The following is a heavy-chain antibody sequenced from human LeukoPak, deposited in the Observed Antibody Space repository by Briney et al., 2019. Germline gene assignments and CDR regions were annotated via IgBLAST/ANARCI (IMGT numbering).Heavy chain of an antibody. CDR2: ISSSSDSI. V-gene: IGHV3-48*02. J-gene: IGHJ4*02. D-gene: IGHD5-12*01. CDR1: GFTFSNYG. CDR3: ARAMRSGYDY. Sequence: GRSLRLSCAASGFTFSNYGMNWVRQAPGKRLEWVSYISSSSDSIYYADSVKGRFTISRDNAENSLYLQMNSLRDEDTAVYYCARAMRSGYDYWGQGTLVTVSS.